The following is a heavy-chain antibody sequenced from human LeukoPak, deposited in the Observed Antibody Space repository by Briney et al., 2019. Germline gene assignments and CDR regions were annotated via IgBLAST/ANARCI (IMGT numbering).Heavy chain of an antibody. Sequence: GGSLRLSYAASGFTFSNYGIHCVRQAPGKGLEWVAGISEDGIKKYYADSVKDRFTISRDNSKNTLYLQMNSLRAEDTAVYYCALVVCYYGSGSYSPFDYWGQGTLVTVSS. CDR3: ALVVCYYGSGSYSPFDY. CDR2: ISEDGIKK. V-gene: IGHV3-30*03. D-gene: IGHD3-10*01. J-gene: IGHJ4*02. CDR1: GFTFSNYG.